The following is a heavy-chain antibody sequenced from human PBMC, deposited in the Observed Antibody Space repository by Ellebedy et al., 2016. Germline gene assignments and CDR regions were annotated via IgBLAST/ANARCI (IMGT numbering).Heavy chain of an antibody. CDR2: ISGSGAST. D-gene: IGHD3-3*01. CDR1: GFTFSSYA. V-gene: IGHV3-23*01. Sequence: GGSLRLSXIASGFTFSSYAMSWVRQAPGKGLEWVSSISGSGASTYYGDSVKVRFTISRDNSKNTLYLQMNSLRAAGTAVYYCADGERTYYDYNRPLPWGQGTLVTVSS. J-gene: IGHJ5*02. CDR3: ADGERTYYDYNRPLP.